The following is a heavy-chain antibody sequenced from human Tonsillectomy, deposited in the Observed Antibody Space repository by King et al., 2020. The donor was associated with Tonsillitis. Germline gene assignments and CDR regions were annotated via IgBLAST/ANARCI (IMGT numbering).Heavy chain of an antibody. J-gene: IGHJ4*02. V-gene: IGHV1-2*02. CDR2: MNPNSGGT. D-gene: IGHD2-2*01. Sequence: VQLVQSGAEVKKPGASVKVSCKASGYSFTDYFMHWVRQAPGQGLEWMGWMNPNSGGTNFAQKFQGRVTMTRDASLSTSYLELSRLKSDDTAVYYCAKALDNIVVVSAATLEYWGQGTLVTVSS. CDR3: AKALDNIVVVSAATLEY. CDR1: GYSFTDYF.